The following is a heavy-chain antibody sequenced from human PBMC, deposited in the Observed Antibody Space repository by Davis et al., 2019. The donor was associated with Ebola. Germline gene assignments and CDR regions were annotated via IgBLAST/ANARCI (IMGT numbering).Heavy chain of an antibody. J-gene: IGHJ3*02. Sequence: ASVKVSCKASGYTFTSYGISWVRQAPGQGLEWMGRINPNSGGTNYAQKFQGRVTMTRDTSISTAYMELSRLRSDDTAVYYCAREGRPSNDAFDIWGQGTMVTVSS. D-gene: IGHD1-26*01. V-gene: IGHV1-2*06. CDR1: GYTFTSYG. CDR3: AREGRPSNDAFDI. CDR2: INPNSGGT.